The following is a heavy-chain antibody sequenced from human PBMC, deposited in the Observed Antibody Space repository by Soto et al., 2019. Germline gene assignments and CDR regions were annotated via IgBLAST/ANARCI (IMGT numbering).Heavy chain of an antibody. CDR1: GDTFTTYD. D-gene: IGHD2-8*01. CDR3: ARGHSTDCSNGVCSFFYNHEMDV. J-gene: IGHJ6*02. V-gene: IGHV1-8*01. Sequence: GASVKVSCKASGDTFTTYDINWVRQATGHGLEWMGWINPNSGNIGYAQRFQGRVTMTRDTAIRTAYMEVSSLRSDDTAVYYCARGHSTDCSNGVCSFFYNHEMDVWGQGTPITV. CDR2: INPNSGNI.